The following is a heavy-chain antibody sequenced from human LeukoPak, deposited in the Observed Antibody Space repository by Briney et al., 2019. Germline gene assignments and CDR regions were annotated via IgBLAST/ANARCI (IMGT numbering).Heavy chain of an antibody. J-gene: IGHJ6*04. CDR3: ASVSVSSAGYHFYYYGMDV. V-gene: IGHV4-61*08. CDR1: GGSVNNGGYF. D-gene: IGHD6-25*01. Sequence: SETLSLTCTVSGGSVNNGGYFWNWIRQSPGKGVEWLGYVYSSGSPNYNPSLRSRVSMSVDTSKNQFSLKLSSVTAADTAVYYCASVSVSSAGYHFYYYGMDVWGKGTTVIVSS. CDR2: VYSSGSP.